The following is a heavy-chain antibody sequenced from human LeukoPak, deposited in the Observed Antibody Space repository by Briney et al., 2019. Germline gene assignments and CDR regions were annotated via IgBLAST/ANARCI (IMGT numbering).Heavy chain of an antibody. D-gene: IGHD6-6*01. CDR1: GFTFSTKS. CDR3: ARGKYSNSF. CDR2: IKQDGSEK. J-gene: IGHJ4*02. Sequence: PGGSLRLSCAVSGFTFSTKSMNWVRQAPGKGLEWVANIKQDGSEKYYVDSVKGRFTISRDNAKNSLYLQMNSLRAEDTAVYYCARGKYSNSFWDQGTLVTVSS. V-gene: IGHV3-7*03.